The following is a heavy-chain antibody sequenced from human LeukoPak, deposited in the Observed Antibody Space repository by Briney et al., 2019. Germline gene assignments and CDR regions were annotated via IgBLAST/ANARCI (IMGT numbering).Heavy chain of an antibody. CDR1: GYTLIELS. D-gene: IGHD5-12*01. CDR2: FDPEDSET. Sequence: ASVKVSCKVSGYTLIELSMHWVRPAPAKGLEWMGGFDPEDSETIYAQKFQGRVTMTEDTSTDTAYMELSSLRSEDTAVYYCATGPYSGYDFDYWGQGTLVTVSS. V-gene: IGHV1-24*01. J-gene: IGHJ4*02. CDR3: ATGPYSGYDFDY.